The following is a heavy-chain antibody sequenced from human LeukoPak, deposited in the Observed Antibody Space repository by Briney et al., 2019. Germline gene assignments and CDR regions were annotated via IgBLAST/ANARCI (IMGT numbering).Heavy chain of an antibody. Sequence: GGSLRLSCAASGFTFDDYAMHWVRQAPGKGLEWVSGISWNSGSIGYADSVKGRFTISRDNAKNSLYLQMNSLRPEDTALYYCAKDIGLGIDYRGRGTLVTVSS. D-gene: IGHD3-10*01. V-gene: IGHV3-9*01. CDR2: ISWNSGSI. CDR1: GFTFDDYA. J-gene: IGHJ4*02. CDR3: AKDIGLGIDY.